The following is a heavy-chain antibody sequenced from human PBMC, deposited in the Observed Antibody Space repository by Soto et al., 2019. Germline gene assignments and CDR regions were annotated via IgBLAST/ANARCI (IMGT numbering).Heavy chain of an antibody. CDR2: ISGSGGST. D-gene: IGHD2-2*01. CDR3: AKVSGYCSSTICYPIDY. J-gene: IGHJ4*02. V-gene: IGHV3-23*01. CDR1: GFTFSSYA. Sequence: GGSLRLSCAASGFTFSSYAMSWVRQAPGKGLEWVSAISGSGGSTYYADSVKGRFTISRDNSKNTLYLQMNSLRAEDTAVYYCAKVSGYCSSTICYPIDYWGQGTLVTVSS.